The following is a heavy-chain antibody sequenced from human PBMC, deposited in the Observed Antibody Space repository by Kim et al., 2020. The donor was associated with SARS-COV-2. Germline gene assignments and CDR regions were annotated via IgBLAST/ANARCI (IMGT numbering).Heavy chain of an antibody. V-gene: IGHV3-33*01. CDR2: IWNDGSKR. CDR1: GYIFSSYG. J-gene: IGHJ4*02. CDR3: ARDYDSLDY. D-gene: IGHD3-22*01. Sequence: GGSLRLSCAASGYIFSSYGIHWVRQAPGKGLEWVAVIWNDGSKRYYADFVKGRFTISRDNSKNTVYLQMNSLRVEDTAVYYCARDYDSLDYWGQGTLVTVSS.